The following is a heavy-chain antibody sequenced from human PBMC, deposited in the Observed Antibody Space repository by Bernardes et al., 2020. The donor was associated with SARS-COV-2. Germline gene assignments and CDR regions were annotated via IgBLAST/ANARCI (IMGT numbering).Heavy chain of an antibody. V-gene: IGHV3-9*01. J-gene: IGHJ6*02. Sequence: GGSLRLSCAASGFTFSNFLFSWFRQAPGKGLEWVSGITWNGNSRDYVDSVRGRFTISRNNAKNSLYLQMNSLRTEDTALYYCAKDMTVRGVYFYAMDVWGQGTMVTVSS. CDR2: ITWNGNSR. CDR1: GFTFSNFL. CDR3: AKDMTVRGVYFYAMDV. D-gene: IGHD3-10*01.